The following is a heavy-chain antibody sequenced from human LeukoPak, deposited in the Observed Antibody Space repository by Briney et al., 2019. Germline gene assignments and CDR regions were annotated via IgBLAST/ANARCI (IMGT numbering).Heavy chain of an antibody. CDR1: RFTFSSSA. Sequence: GGSLRLSCAASRFTFSSSAMTWVRQAPGKGLEWVSAINSIVDDTIYTDSVKGRFTISRDNSKNTLYLQMSSLRAEDTAVYYCAKGGSYAPLDHWGQGTLVTVSS. J-gene: IGHJ4*02. CDR2: INSIVDDT. V-gene: IGHV3-23*01. CDR3: AKGGSYAPLDH. D-gene: IGHD1-26*01.